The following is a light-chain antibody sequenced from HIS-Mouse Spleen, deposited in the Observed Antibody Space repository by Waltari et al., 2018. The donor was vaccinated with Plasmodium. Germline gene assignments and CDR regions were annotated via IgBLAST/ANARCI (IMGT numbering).Light chain of an antibody. J-gene: IGLJ2*01. CDR2: EFS. CDR1: SSDVGGYNY. Sequence: QSALTQPPSASGSPGQSVTISCTGTSSDVGGYNYVSWYQQHPGKAPKLVIYEFSKRPSGVPDRFSGSKSGNTASRTVSGLQAEDEADYYCSSYAGSNNLVFGGGTKLTVL. CDR3: SSYAGSNNLV. V-gene: IGLV2-8*01.